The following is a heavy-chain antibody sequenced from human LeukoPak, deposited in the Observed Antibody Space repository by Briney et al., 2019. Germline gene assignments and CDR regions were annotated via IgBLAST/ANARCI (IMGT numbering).Heavy chain of an antibody. CDR2: ISSGSDYI. Sequence: GGSLRLSCAASGFTFSLYSMNWVSQAPGKGLEWVSSISSGSDYIFYGDSLKGRFSISRDNAKNSLYLQMNSLRAEDTAAYYCARGGRRFDSWGQGTLVSVSS. CDR3: ARGGRRFDS. D-gene: IGHD2-15*01. J-gene: IGHJ5*01. V-gene: IGHV3-21*01. CDR1: GFTFSLYS.